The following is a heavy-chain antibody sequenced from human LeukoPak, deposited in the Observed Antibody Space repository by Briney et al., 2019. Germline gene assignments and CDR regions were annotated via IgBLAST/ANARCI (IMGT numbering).Heavy chain of an antibody. J-gene: IGHJ4*02. CDR1: GYTFTSYG. CDR2: ISAYNGNT. CDR3: ARDHGGPYCSGGSCYPQPDY. Sequence: PWASVKVSCKASGYTFTSYGISWVRQAPGQGLEWMGWISAYNGNTNYAQKLQGRVTMTTDTSTSTAYMELSSLRSEDTAVYYCARDHGGPYCSGGSCYPQPDYWGQGTLVTVSS. D-gene: IGHD2-15*01. V-gene: IGHV1-18*01.